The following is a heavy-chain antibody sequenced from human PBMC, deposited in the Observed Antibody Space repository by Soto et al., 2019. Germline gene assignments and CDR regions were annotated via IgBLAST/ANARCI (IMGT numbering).Heavy chain of an antibody. CDR1: GDSVSSNNAA. V-gene: IGHV6-1*01. D-gene: IGHD3-10*01. J-gene: IGHJ6*03. CDR3: ARGKVGSSKNYYYYYMDV. Sequence: SQTLSLTCAISGDSVSSNNAAWNWIRQSPSRGLEWLGRTYYRSKWYNDYAVSVKSRITINPDTSKNQFSLQLNSVTPEDTAVYYCARGKVGSSKNYYYYYMDVWGKGTTVTVSS. CDR2: TYYRSKWYN.